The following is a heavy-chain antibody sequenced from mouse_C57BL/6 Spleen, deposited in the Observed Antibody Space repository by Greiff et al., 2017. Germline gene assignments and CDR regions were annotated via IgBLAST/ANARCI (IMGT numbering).Heavy chain of an antibody. CDR1: GYSITSDY. CDR2: ISYSGST. Sequence: EVKLVESGPGLAKPSQTLSLTCSVTGYSITSDYWNWIRKFPGNKLEYMGYISYSGSTYYNPSLKSRISITRDTSKNQYYLQLNSVTTEDTATYYCARQGITTGPHWYFDVWGTGTTVTVSS. CDR3: ARQGITTGPHWYFDV. J-gene: IGHJ1*03. V-gene: IGHV3-8*01. D-gene: IGHD2-4*01.